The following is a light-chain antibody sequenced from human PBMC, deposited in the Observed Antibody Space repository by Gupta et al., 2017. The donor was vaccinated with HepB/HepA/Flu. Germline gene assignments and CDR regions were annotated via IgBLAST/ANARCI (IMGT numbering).Light chain of an antibody. CDR1: QSISSW. V-gene: IGKV1-5*03. CDR2: KAS. J-gene: IGKJ2*04. Sequence: DIRMTQPPSTLSALVGDRVTITCRASQSISSWLAWYQQKPGKAPKLLIYKASSLESGVPSRFSGSGSGTEFTLTISSLQPDDFATYYCQQYNSYSRSFGQGTKLEIK. CDR3: QQYNSYSRS.